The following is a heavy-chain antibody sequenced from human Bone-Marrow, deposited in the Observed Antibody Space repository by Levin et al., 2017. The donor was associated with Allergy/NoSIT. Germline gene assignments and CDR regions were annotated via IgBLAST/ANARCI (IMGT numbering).Heavy chain of an antibody. CDR3: ASRTGTRNWYFDL. Sequence: PSETLSLTCAASEFTVINNYMTWVRQAPGKGLEWVSVIYGDGSAHYADSVRGRFTVSRDNSKNTEYLQMNSLRAEDTAVYYCASRTGTRNWYFDLWGRGTLVTVSS. D-gene: IGHD1-7*01. V-gene: IGHV3-53*01. CDR2: IYGDGSA. J-gene: IGHJ2*01. CDR1: EFTVINNY.